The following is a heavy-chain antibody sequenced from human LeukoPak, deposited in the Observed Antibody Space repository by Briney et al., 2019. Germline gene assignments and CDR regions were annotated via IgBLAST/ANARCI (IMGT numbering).Heavy chain of an antibody. J-gene: IGHJ4*02. V-gene: IGHV3-43*02. CDR3: ARESETSGWYDY. CDR2: ISGDGGCT. CDR1: GFIFDNYA. D-gene: IGHD6-19*01. Sequence: GGSLRLSCAAPGFIFDNYAIHWVRQAPGKGLEWVSLISGDGGCTFYADSVRGRFTISRDNTRKSLSLQMSSLRSEDTALYYCARESETSGWYDYWGQGTLVTVSS.